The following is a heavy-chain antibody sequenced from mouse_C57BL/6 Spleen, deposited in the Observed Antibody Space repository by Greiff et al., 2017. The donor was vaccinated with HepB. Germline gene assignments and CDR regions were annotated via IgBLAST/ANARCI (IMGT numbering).Heavy chain of an antibody. J-gene: IGHJ3*01. CDR3: TTGAYSNSLAY. D-gene: IGHD2-5*01. Sequence: EVQLQQSGAELVRPGASVKLSCTASGFNIKDDYMHWVKQRPEQGLEWIGWIDPENGDTEYASKFQGKATITADTSSNTAYLQLSSLTSEDTAVYYCTTGAYSNSLAYWGQGTLVTVSA. V-gene: IGHV14-4*01. CDR1: GFNIKDDY. CDR2: IDPENGDT.